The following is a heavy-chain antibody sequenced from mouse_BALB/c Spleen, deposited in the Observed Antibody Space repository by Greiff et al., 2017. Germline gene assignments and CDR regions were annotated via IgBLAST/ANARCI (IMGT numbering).Heavy chain of an antibody. Sequence: EVKVVESGGGLVQPGGSRKLSCAASGFTFSSFGMHWVRQAPEKGLEWVAYISSGSSTIYYADTVKGRFTISRDNPKNTLFLQMTSLRSEDTAMYYCARVVAPYYAMDYWGQGTSVTVSS. D-gene: IGHD1-1*01. CDR2: ISSGSSTI. CDR1: GFTFSSFG. J-gene: IGHJ4*01. CDR3: ARVVAPYYAMDY. V-gene: IGHV5-17*02.